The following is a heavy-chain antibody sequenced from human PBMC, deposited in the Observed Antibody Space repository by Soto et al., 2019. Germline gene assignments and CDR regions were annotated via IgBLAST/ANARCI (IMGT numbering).Heavy chain of an antibody. Sequence: QDQLVQSGDEVKKPGASVKVSCKASGYSFTNYGRTWVRQAPGQGFEWMGWIRAYNAHTNYAQKFQGRVTMTTDACIRTADLGLRGLRSDSPAVYYCARARWVAPAVAVSTHYYFSMDVWGKGTTVTVSS. CDR2: IRAYNAHT. CDR3: ARARWVAPAVAVSTHYYFSMDV. V-gene: IGHV1-18*01. J-gene: IGHJ6*03. D-gene: IGHD6-19*01. CDR1: GYSFTNYG.